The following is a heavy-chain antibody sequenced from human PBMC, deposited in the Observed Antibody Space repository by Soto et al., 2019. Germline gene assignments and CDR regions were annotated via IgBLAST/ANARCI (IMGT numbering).Heavy chain of an antibody. V-gene: IGHV3-30*02. J-gene: IGHJ6*02. Sequence: GGSLRLSCAASTTTFSSSGWHWVRQAPGRGLEWVAFHSNDGITKTYGDSVKGRFTISRDNSEKMVFLQMNSLRSDDTAIYYCEKDGPHFDVDVWGQGTTVTVSS. CDR1: TTTFSSSG. CDR3: EKDGPHFDVDV. D-gene: IGHD3-9*01. CDR2: HSNDGITK.